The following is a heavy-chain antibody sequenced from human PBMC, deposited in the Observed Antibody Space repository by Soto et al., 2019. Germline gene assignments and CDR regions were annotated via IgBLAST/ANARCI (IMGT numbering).Heavy chain of an antibody. CDR1: GYSFTSYW. CDR2: IYPGDSDT. CDR3: ARGGNYDILPGYYFGRDV. V-gene: IGHV5-51*01. D-gene: IGHD3-9*01. J-gene: IGHJ6*02. Sequence: PGESLKISCKGSGYSFTSYWIGWVRQMPGKGPEWMGIIYPGDSDTRYSPSFQGQVTISADKSISTAYLQWSSLKASDTAMYYCARGGNYDILPGYYFGRDVWNQEPTAPAS.